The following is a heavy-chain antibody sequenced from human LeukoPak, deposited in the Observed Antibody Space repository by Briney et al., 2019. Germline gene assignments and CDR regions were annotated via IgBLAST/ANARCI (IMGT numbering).Heavy chain of an antibody. CDR3: ARLAAAIDHYYYYYGMDV. D-gene: IGHD2-2*02. Sequence: PSETLSLTCTVSGGSISSSSYYWGWIRQPPGKGLEWIGSIYYSGSTYYNPSLKSRVTISVDTSKNQFSLKLSSVTAADTAVYYCARLAAAIDHYYYYYGMDVWGQGTTVTVSS. J-gene: IGHJ6*02. V-gene: IGHV4-39*01. CDR1: GGSISSSSYY. CDR2: IYYSGST.